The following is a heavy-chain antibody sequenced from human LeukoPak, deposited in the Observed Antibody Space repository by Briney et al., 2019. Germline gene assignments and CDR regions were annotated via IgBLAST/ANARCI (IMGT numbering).Heavy chain of an antibody. Sequence: PGGSLRLSCAASAFTFSSYAMSWVRQAPGKGLEWVSAISGSGGSTYYADSVKGRFTISRDNSKNTLYLQMNSLRAEDTAVYYCAKSLLWAATPHYFDYWGQGTLVTVSS. J-gene: IGHJ4*02. CDR2: ISGSGGST. CDR1: AFTFSSYA. V-gene: IGHV3-23*01. D-gene: IGHD2-15*01. CDR3: AKSLLWAATPHYFDY.